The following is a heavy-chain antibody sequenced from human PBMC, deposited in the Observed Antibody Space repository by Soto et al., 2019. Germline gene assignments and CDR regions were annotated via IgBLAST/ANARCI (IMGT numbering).Heavy chain of an antibody. CDR3: ERGGYSSSWDLDY. CDR2: INHSGST. D-gene: IGHD6-13*01. CDR1: GGSFSGYY. Sequence: SETLSLTCAVYGGSFSGYYWSWIRQPPGKGLEWIGEINHSGSTNYNPSLKSRVTISVDTSKNQFSLKLSSVTAADTAVYYCERGGYSSSWDLDYGGHGTLVTV. V-gene: IGHV4-34*01. J-gene: IGHJ4*01.